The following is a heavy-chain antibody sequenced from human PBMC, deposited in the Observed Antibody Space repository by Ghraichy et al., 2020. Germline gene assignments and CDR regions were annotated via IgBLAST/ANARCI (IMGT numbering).Heavy chain of an antibody. D-gene: IGHD5-24*01. CDR3: ARDSWWEGMATMDIYYYYGMDV. J-gene: IGHJ6*02. CDR1: GGSVSSGSYY. Sequence: SETLSLTCTVSGGSVSSGSYYWSWIRQPPGKGLEWIGYIYYSGSTNYNPSLKSRVTISVDTSKNQFSLKLSSVTAADTAVYYCARDSWWEGMATMDIYYYYGMDVWGQGTTVTVSS. CDR2: IYYSGST. V-gene: IGHV4-61*01.